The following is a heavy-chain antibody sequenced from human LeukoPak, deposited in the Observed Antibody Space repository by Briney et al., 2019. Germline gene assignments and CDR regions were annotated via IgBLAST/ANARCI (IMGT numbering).Heavy chain of an antibody. CDR3: ARGGSDTAMAHDY. D-gene: IGHD5-18*01. Sequence: GGSLRLSCAASGFTVSSNYTSWVRQAPGKGLEWVSAISGSGGSTYYADSVKGRFTISRDNSKNTLHLQLNSLRAEDTAVYFCARGGSDTAMAHDYWGQGTLVTVSS. V-gene: IGHV3-23*01. J-gene: IGHJ4*02. CDR2: ISGSGGST. CDR1: GFTVSSNY.